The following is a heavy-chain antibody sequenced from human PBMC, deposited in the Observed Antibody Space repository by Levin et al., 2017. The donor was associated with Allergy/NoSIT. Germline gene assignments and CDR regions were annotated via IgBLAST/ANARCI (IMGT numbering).Heavy chain of an antibody. D-gene: IGHD6-19*01. CDR3: ARVRKEAVARSAFDI. J-gene: IGHJ3*02. CDR1: GYTFTRYY. CDR2: INPSGGST. Sequence: ASVKVSCKASGYTFTRYYMHWVRQAPGQGLEWMGIINPSGGSTNYAQKFQDRVTMTRDTSTSTVYMELSSLRSEDTAVYYCARVRKEAVARSAFDIWGQGTMVTVSS. V-gene: IGHV1-46*01.